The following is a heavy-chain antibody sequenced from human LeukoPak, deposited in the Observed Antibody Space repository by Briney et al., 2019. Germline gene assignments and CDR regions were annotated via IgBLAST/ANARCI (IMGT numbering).Heavy chain of an antibody. CDR3: AKDDSMTLDHFDS. V-gene: IGHV3-23*01. CDR2: INYSGGHK. CDR1: GVTFNNYA. Sequence: GGSLRLSCAASGVTFNNYAMSWVRQAQGKGLEWVSGINYSGGHKYYADSVKGRFTISRDNSKSTLSLHMTSLTAEDTAVYYCAKDDSMTLDHFDSWGQGTLVTVSS. D-gene: IGHD4-11*01. J-gene: IGHJ4*02.